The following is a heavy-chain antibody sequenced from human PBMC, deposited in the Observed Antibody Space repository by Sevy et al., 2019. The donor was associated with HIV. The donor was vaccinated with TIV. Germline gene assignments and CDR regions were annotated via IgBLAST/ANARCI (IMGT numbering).Heavy chain of an antibody. D-gene: IGHD3-10*01. V-gene: IGHV3-23*01. CDR2: ISGSGGST. CDR1: GFSLRSYA. CDR3: AKDVWFGELSGLYYYYGMDV. Sequence: GGSLRLSYAASGFSLRSYAMIWVRQAPGKGLEWVSFISGSGGSTYYADSVKGRFTISRDNSKKTLYMQMNSLRVEDTAVYYCAKDVWFGELSGLYYYYGMDVWGQGTTVTVSS. J-gene: IGHJ6*02.